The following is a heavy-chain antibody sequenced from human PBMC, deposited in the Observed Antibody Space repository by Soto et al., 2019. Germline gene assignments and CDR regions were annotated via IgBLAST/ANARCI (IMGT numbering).Heavy chain of an antibody. V-gene: IGHV2-5*02. CDR2: IYWDDDK. CDR1: GFSLSTSGVG. D-gene: IGHD2-15*01. CDR3: ASRPGFGMVVGLYWFDP. J-gene: IGHJ5*02. Sequence: QITLKQSGPTLVKPTQTLTLTCTFSGFSLSTSGVGVGWIRQPPGKALEWLGIIYWDDDKRYSPSLKSRLTITKDTSKNQVVLTMTNMDPVDTGTYYCASRPGFGMVVGLYWFDPWGQGTLVTVSS.